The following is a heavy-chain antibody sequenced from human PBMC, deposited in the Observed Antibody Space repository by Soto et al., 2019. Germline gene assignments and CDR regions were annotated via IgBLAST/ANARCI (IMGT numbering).Heavy chain of an antibody. J-gene: IGHJ4*02. CDR2: ISYDGRSK. CDR1: GFTFRNYA. Sequence: QVQLVESGGGVVQPGRSLRLSCAASGFTFRNYAMYWVRQAPSKGLEWVAVISYDGRSKYYADSVKGRFTISRDSSKNTLSLQMNSLRAEDTAVYYCARERGIVATGTFSYWGQGTLVTVSS. V-gene: IGHV3-30*04. D-gene: IGHD6-13*01. CDR3: ARERGIVATGTFSY.